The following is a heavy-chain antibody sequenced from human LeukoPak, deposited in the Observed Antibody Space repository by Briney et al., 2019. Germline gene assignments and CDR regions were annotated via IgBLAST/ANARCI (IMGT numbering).Heavy chain of an antibody. CDR3: ATAHHGIVVVSASNYFDY. J-gene: IGHJ4*02. V-gene: IGHV1-24*01. CDR1: GYTLTELS. CDR2: FDPEDGET. D-gene: IGHD2-21*02. Sequence: ASVKVSCKVPGYTLTELSMHWVRQAPGKGLEWMGGFDPEDGETIYAQKFQGRVTMTEDTSTDTAYVELSSLRSEDTAVYYCATAHHGIVVVSASNYFDYWGQGTLVTVSS.